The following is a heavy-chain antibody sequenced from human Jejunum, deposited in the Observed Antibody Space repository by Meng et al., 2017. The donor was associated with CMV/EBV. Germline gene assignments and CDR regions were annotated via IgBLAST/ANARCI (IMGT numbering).Heavy chain of an antibody. CDR3: ARFSIVGRTNAFDL. CDR2: IYIGSST. V-gene: IGHV3-53*01. CDR1: GFTGRSDY. Sequence: AYGFTGRSDYMSWVRQAPGKGLEWVASIYIGSSTDYADSVKGRFTISRDNPKNTLNLQMNNLRAEDTALYYCARFSIVGRTNAFDLWGQGTMVTVSS. D-gene: IGHD1-26*01. J-gene: IGHJ3*01.